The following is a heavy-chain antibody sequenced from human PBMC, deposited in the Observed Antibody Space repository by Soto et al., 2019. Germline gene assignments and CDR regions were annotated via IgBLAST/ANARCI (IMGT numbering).Heavy chain of an antibody. CDR3: ARDLDILTGIPKGSGKYYYYYSGMDV. J-gene: IGHJ6*02. CDR2: ISAYNGNT. V-gene: IGHV1-18*01. CDR1: GYTFTSYG. D-gene: IGHD3-9*01. Sequence: ASVKVSCKASGYTFTSYGISWVRQAPGQGLEWMGWISAYNGNTNYAQKLQGRVTMTTDTSTSTAYMELRSLRSDDTAVYYCARDLDILTGIPKGSGKYYYYYSGMDVWGQGTTVTVSS.